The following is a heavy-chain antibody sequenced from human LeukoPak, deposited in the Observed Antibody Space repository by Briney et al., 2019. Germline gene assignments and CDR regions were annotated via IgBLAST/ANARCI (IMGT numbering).Heavy chain of an antibody. Sequence: GGSLRLSCAASGFTFSSYAMHWVRQAPGKGLEWVSAISGSGGSTYYADSVKGRFTISRDNSKNTLYLQMNSLRAEDTAVYYCAKDSNYEYYFDYWGQGTLVTVSS. CDR3: AKDSNYEYYFDY. D-gene: IGHD4-4*01. J-gene: IGHJ4*02. V-gene: IGHV3-23*01. CDR2: ISGSGGST. CDR1: GFTFSSYA.